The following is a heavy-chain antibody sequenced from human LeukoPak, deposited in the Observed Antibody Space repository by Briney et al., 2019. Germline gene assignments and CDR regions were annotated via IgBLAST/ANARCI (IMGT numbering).Heavy chain of an antibody. CDR2: IYYSGST. J-gene: IGHJ3*02. D-gene: IGHD3-22*01. Sequence: SETLSLTCTVSGGSISSGGYYWSWIRQPPGKGLEWIGYIYYSGSTYYNPSLKSRVTISVDTSKNQFSLKLSSVTAADTAVYYCARGSGYYDSSGYPGPHDAFDIWGQGTMVTVSS. CDR1: GGSISSGGYY. V-gene: IGHV4-30-4*01. CDR3: ARGSGYYDSSGYPGPHDAFDI.